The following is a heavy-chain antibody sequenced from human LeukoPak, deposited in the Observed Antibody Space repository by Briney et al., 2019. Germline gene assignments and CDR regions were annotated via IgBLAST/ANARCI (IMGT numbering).Heavy chain of an antibody. D-gene: IGHD4-17*01. Sequence: ASVKVSRTASGYTFTSYYMHWVRQAPGQGLEWMGIISPSGASTSYAQKFQGRVTMTRDTSTSTVYMELSSLRSEDTAVNYCARDPYGAKIGSWYFDLWGRGTLVAVSS. CDR2: ISPSGAST. CDR1: GYTFTSYY. CDR3: ARDPYGAKIGSWYFDL. J-gene: IGHJ2*01. V-gene: IGHV1-46*01.